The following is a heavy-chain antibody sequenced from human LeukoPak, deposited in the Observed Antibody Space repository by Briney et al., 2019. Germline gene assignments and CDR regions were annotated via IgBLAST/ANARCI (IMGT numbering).Heavy chain of an antibody. Sequence: PGGSLRLSCAASGFTFSNAWMSWVRQAPGKGLEWVGRIKSKTDGGTTDHAAPVKGRFTISRDDSKNTLYLQMNSLKTEDTAVYYCTTAPTIARLDYWGQGTLVTVSS. D-gene: IGHD6-13*01. V-gene: IGHV3-15*01. CDR1: GFTFSNAW. CDR3: TTAPTIARLDY. J-gene: IGHJ4*02. CDR2: IKSKTDGGTT.